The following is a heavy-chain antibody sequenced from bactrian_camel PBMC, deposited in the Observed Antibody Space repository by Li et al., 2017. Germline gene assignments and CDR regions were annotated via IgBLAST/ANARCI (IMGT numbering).Heavy chain of an antibody. V-gene: IGHV3-2*01. CDR1: GFTFSSYY. Sequence: HVQLVESGGGLVQPGGSLRLSCAASGFTFSSYYMSWVRQAPGKGLEWVSSIYTGSGSTYYADSVKGRFTVSKDNAKNTLYLQMNSLKPEDTAVYYCAADRQIGSWYGNAAFGYWGQGTQVTV. J-gene: IGHJ6*01. D-gene: IGHD6*01. CDR3: AADRQIGSWYGNAAFGY. CDR2: IYTGSGST.